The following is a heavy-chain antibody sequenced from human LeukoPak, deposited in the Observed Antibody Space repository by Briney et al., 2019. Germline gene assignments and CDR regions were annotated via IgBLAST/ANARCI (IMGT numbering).Heavy chain of an antibody. CDR1: GFTFSTCA. J-gene: IGHJ4*02. CDR2: ISNNGGYT. CDR3: AKQLGYCSDGSCYFPY. V-gene: IGHV3-23*01. D-gene: IGHD2-15*01. Sequence: GGSLRLSCAASGFTFSTCAMSWVRQAPGKGLEWVSAISNNGGYTYYADSVQGRFTISRDNSKSTLCLQMNSLRAEDTAVYYCAKQLGYCSDGSCYFPYWGQGTLVTVSS.